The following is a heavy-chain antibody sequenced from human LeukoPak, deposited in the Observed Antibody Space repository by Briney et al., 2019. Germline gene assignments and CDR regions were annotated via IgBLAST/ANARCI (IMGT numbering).Heavy chain of an antibody. CDR2: IYISGST. Sequence: SETLSLTCTVSGNSISNYYWSWIRQPAGKGLEWIGRIYISGSTNYNPSLKGRVTMSVDTSKNQFSLKLSSVTAADTALYYCARQTYYYDSSGYLKGWFDPWGQGTLVTVSS. CDR1: GNSISNYY. CDR3: ARQTYYYDSSGYLKGWFDP. J-gene: IGHJ5*02. D-gene: IGHD3-22*01. V-gene: IGHV4-4*07.